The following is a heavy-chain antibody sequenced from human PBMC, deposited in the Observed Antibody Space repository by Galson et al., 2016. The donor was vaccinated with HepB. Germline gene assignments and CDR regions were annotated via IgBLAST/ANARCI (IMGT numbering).Heavy chain of an antibody. D-gene: IGHD1-26*01. CDR1: SFTLSDWD. CDR3: ARDFKLGAPDYMDV. J-gene: IGHJ6*03. Sequence: SLRLSCAASSFTLSDWDFNWARPAPGKGLDWVAVISKTGDTKFYGDSVKGRFTISRDNSKNTVDLQIHSLRSEDAAVYFCARDFKLGAPDYMDVWGKGTTVTVS. CDR2: ISKTGDTK. V-gene: IGHV3-30-3*01.